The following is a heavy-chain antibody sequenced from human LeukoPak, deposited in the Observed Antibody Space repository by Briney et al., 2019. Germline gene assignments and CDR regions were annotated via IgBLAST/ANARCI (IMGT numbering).Heavy chain of an antibody. Sequence: SETLSLTCAVSGASMSSFTWWSWVRQPPGKGLEWIGSIYHSGSAYYNPSLKSRVTISVDTSKNQFSLKLSSVTAADTAVYYCARALEYYYDSSGSNWFDPWGQGTLVTVSS. CDR2: IYHSGSA. D-gene: IGHD3-22*01. V-gene: IGHV4-4*02. J-gene: IGHJ5*02. CDR3: ARALEYYYDSSGSNWFDP. CDR1: GASMSSFTW.